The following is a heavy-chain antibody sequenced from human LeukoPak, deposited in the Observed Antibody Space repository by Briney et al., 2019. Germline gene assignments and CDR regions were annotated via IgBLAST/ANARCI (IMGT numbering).Heavy chain of an antibody. CDR3: ARHGKIGTRQNWFDS. V-gene: IGHV5-51*01. Sequence: GESLQISCKGSGYIFTDYWIGWGRQVPGKGLEWVGVIWPDDSDIRYSPSFQRQVTISPANPNPTPYLQWNTLKASDTAIYFCARHGKIGTRQNWFDSWGQGTLVTVSS. CDR2: IWPDDSDI. J-gene: IGHJ5*01. D-gene: IGHD6-6*01. CDR1: GYIFTDYW.